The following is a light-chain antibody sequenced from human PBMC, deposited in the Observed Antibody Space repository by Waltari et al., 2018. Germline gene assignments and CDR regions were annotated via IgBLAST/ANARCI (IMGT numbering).Light chain of an antibody. CDR2: DAS. CDR1: QDISNY. CDR3: QQYDNLPVT. V-gene: IGKV1-33*01. J-gene: IGKJ3*01. Sequence: DIQMTQSPSSLSASVGDRVTIACQASQDISNYLNWYQQKPGKAPKLVIYDASNLETGVPSRFSGSGSRADFTFTITSLQPEDIATYYCQQYDNLPVTFGPGTKVDIK.